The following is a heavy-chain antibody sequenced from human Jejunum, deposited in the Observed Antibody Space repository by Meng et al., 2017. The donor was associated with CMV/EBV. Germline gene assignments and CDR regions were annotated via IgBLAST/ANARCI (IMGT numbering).Heavy chain of an antibody. J-gene: IGHJ4*02. D-gene: IGHD3-22*01. CDR2: INHSRGT. CDR1: GGSFSGYY. Sequence: QVQLQQWGAGPLKPSETLSLTCAVYGGSFSGYYWSWIRQPPGKGLEWIGEINHSRGTKYNPSLKSRVTISADTSKNQFSLKLTSVTAADTAVYYCARGNYDSSGYYLDYWGQGTLVTVSS. V-gene: IGHV4-34*01. CDR3: ARGNYDSSGYYLDY.